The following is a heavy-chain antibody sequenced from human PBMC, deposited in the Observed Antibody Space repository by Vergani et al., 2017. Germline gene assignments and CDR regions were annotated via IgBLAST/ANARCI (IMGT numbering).Heavy chain of an antibody. CDR2: IRYDGSNT. V-gene: IGHV3-30*02. J-gene: IGHJ4*02. CDR1: GFTFSSYG. Sequence: QVQLVESGGGVVQPGGSLRLSCAASGFTFSSYGIHWVRQAPGKGLEWVAFIRYDGSNTYYADSVKGRFTISRDNSKNTLYLQMNALRTEDTAVYYCAKNSVYDILTGYSTSDYWGQGTLVTVSS. D-gene: IGHD3-9*01. CDR3: AKNSVYDILTGYSTSDY.